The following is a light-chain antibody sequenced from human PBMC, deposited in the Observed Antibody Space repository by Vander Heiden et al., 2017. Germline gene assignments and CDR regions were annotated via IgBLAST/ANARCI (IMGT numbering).Light chain of an antibody. CDR1: QSVRSY. CDR3: QQRSNWPPWT. CDR2: DAS. Sequence: EIVLTQSPATLSLSPGESATLACRASQSVRSYLAWYQQKPGQAPRLLIYDASNRATGIPARFSGSGSGTDFTLTISSLEPEDFAVYYCQQRSNWPPWTFGQGTKVEIK. J-gene: IGKJ1*01. V-gene: IGKV3-11*01.